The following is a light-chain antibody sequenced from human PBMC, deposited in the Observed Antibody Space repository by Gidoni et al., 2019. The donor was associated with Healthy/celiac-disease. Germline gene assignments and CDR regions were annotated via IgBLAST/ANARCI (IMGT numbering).Light chain of an antibody. CDR3: QQYYSTPRT. CDR1: QSVLYSSNNKNY. V-gene: IGKV4-1*01. Sequence: DIVMTQSPDSLAVSLGERATIKCKSSQSVLYSSNNKNYLAGYQQKPGQPPKLLIYWAATRESGVPDRFSGSGSGTDFTLTMSSLQAGDVAVYYCQQYYSTPRTFGQGTKLEIK. J-gene: IGKJ2*01. CDR2: WAA.